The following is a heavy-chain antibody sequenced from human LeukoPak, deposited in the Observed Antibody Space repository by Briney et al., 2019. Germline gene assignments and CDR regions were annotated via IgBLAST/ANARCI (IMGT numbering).Heavy chain of an antibody. CDR1: GFTFSSYS. CDR2: ISSSSSYI. Sequence: GGSLRLSCAASGFTFSSYSMNWVRQAPGEGLEWVSSISSSSSYIYYADSVKGRCTISRDNAKNSLYLQMNSLRAEDTAVYYCAKGYCSSTSCPSDYWGQGTLVTVSS. V-gene: IGHV3-21*01. D-gene: IGHD2-2*01. J-gene: IGHJ4*02. CDR3: AKGYCSSTSCPSDY.